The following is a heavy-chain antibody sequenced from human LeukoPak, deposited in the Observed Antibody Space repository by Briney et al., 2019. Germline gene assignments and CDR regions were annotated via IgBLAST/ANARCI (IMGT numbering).Heavy chain of an antibody. J-gene: IGHJ4*02. CDR1: GLTISNYW. Sequence: GGSQRLPCAASGLTISNYWMHWVRQAPGKGLVWVARINSDGSGTTYADSVKGRFTISRDNAKNTLYLQMNSLRDEDTAVYYCAKGGTTVVDYWGQGTLVTVSS. CDR3: AKGGTTVVDY. V-gene: IGHV3-74*01. CDR2: INSDGSGT. D-gene: IGHD4-23*01.